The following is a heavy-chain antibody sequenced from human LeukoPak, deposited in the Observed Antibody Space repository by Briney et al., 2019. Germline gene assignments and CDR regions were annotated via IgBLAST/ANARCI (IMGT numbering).Heavy chain of an antibody. J-gene: IGHJ4*02. CDR2: IYTSGST. D-gene: IGHD3-10*01. CDR3: ASFRITMVRRSPDY. CDR1: GDSISGGDYF. Sequence: PSETLSLTCTVSGDSISGGDYFWSWVRQPAGRGLEWIGRIYTSGSTNYNPSFESRVTVSFDTSKNQFSLNLRSVTAADTAVYYCASFRITMVRRSPDYWGQGTLVTVSS. V-gene: IGHV4-61*02.